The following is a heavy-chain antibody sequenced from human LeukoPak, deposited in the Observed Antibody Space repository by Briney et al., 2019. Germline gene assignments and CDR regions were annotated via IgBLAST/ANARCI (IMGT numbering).Heavy chain of an antibody. V-gene: IGHV3-53*01. D-gene: IGHD2-15*01. J-gene: IGHJ6*03. Sequence: GGSLRLSCAASGFIFSSNYMTWVRQAPGKGLEWVSVIFSGGSTYYADSVKGRVTIPRDNSKNTLYLQMSGLRVEDSAVYFCAKDTSAWWYHRAYMNVWGTGTTVTVSS. CDR2: IFSGGST. CDR1: GFIFSSNY. CDR3: AKDTSAWWYHRAYMNV.